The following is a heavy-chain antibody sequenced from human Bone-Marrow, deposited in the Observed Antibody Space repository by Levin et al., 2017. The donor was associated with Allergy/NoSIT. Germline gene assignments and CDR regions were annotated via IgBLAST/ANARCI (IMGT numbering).Heavy chain of an antibody. CDR3: ATSADSPATD. CDR2: IKEDGSVK. J-gene: IGHJ4*02. V-gene: IGHV3-7*01. Sequence: GGSLRLSCAASGFTFSEYWMSWVRQAPGKGLEWVANIKEDGSVKFYVDSVKGRFTISRDNAKNSMYLQMNSLRAEDTAVYYCATSADSPATDWGQGTLVTVSS. D-gene: IGHD2-21*02. CDR1: GFTFSEYW.